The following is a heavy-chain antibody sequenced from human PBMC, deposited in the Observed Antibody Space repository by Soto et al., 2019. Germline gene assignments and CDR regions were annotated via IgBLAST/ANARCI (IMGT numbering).Heavy chain of an antibody. CDR3: ARDLYSSSARYFDY. CDR1: GFTFSSYS. Sequence: VQLVESGGGLVKPGGSLRLSCAASGFTFSSYSMNWVRQAPGKGLEWVSSISSSSSYIYYADSVKGQFTISRDNAKNSLYLQMNSLRAEDTAVYYCARDLYSSSARYFDYWGQGTLVTVSS. V-gene: IGHV3-21*01. J-gene: IGHJ4*02. D-gene: IGHD6-6*01. CDR2: ISSSSSYI.